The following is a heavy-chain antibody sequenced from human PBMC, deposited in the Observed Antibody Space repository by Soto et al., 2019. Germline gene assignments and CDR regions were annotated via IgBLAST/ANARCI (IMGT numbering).Heavy chain of an antibody. CDR2: ISHHSDYI. Sequence: EVQLVESGGGLVTFGGSLRLSCASSGFTFASYNMLWVRQAPGKGLERVASISHHSDYIYHADSVKGRFTVSRDNAKNSLFLEMTVLRDEDTAVYYCARGGSAERQMDGDSYHYYPLDVWGQVTTDTVSS. V-gene: IGHV3-21*02. D-gene: IGHD3-22*01. J-gene: IGHJ6*02. CDR1: GFTFASYN. CDR3: ARGGSAERQMDGDSYHYYPLDV.